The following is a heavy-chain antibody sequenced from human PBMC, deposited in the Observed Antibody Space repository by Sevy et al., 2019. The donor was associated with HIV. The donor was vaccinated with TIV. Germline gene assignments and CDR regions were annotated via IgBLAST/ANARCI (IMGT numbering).Heavy chain of an antibody. CDR1: GFTFSSYD. V-gene: IGHV3-48*03. J-gene: IGHJ6*03. CDR2: ISSSDSSI. D-gene: IGHD2-2*02. Sequence: GGSQRLSCAASGFTFSSYDMNWVRQAPGKGPEWVSYISSSDSSIYYADSVKARFTISRDNAKNSLYLQMNSLRAEDTAVYYCARESQEYRMDVWGKGTTVTVSS. CDR3: ARESQEYRMDV.